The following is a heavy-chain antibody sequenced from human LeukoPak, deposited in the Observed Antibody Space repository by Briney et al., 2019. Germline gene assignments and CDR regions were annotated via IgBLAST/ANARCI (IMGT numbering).Heavy chain of an antibody. D-gene: IGHD1-26*01. V-gene: IGHV1-69*13. Sequence: GASVKVSCKASGGTFSSYATSWVRQAPGQGLEWMGGIIPIFGTANYAQKFQGRVTITADESTSTAYMELSSLRSEDTAVYYCASGLVGATTGSYWGQGTLVTVSS. CDR3: ASGLVGATTGSY. CDR1: GGTFSSYA. J-gene: IGHJ4*02. CDR2: IIPIFGTA.